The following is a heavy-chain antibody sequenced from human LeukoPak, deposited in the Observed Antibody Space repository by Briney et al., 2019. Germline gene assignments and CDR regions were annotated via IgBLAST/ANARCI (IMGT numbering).Heavy chain of an antibody. CDR1: GGSISSYY. V-gene: IGHV4-59*01. Sequence: SETLSLTCSVSGGSISSYYWSWIRQPPGKGLEWIGYIYYSGSTNYNPSLKSRVTISVDTSKNQSAQKLSSETAADTAVYYCARGFASGSYYPWFDPWGQGTLVTVSS. J-gene: IGHJ5*02. D-gene: IGHD1-26*01. CDR2: IYYSGST. CDR3: ARGFASGSYYPWFDP.